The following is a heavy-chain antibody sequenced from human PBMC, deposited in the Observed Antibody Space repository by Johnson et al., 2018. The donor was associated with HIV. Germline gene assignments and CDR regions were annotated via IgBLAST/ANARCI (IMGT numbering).Heavy chain of an antibody. CDR1: GFTFSSYW. Sequence: VQLVESGGGVVQPGRSLRLSCAASGFTFSSYWMSWVRQAPGKGLEWVANIKQDGSEKYYVDSVKGRFTISSDNSKNTLYLQMNSLRAEDTAVYYCAKDHWVVGSWQAFDIWGQGTMVTVSS. D-gene: IGHD6-13*01. CDR3: AKDHWVVGSWQAFDI. J-gene: IGHJ3*02. CDR2: IKQDGSEK. V-gene: IGHV3-7*05.